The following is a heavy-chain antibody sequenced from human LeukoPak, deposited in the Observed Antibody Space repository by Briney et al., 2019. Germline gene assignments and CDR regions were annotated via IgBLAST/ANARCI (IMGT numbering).Heavy chain of an antibody. CDR2: IYSGGST. Sequence: SGGSLRLSCAASGFTVSSNYMSWVRQAPGKGLEWVSVIYSGGSTYYADSVKGRFTISRDNSKNTLYLQMNSLGAEDTAVYYCARDGVQLGYFDYWGQGTLVTVSS. J-gene: IGHJ4*02. CDR1: GFTVSSNY. V-gene: IGHV3-53*01. D-gene: IGHD6-6*01. CDR3: ARDGVQLGYFDY.